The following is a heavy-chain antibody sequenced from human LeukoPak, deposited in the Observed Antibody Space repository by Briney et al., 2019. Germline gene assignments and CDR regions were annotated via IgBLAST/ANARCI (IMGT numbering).Heavy chain of an antibody. CDR3: ARGSYGDSYYYYYYMDV. CDR1: GGSISSYY. D-gene: IGHD4-17*01. CDR2: IYYSGST. J-gene: IGHJ6*03. Sequence: SETLSLTCTVSGGSISSYYWSWIRQPPGKGLEWIGYIYYSGSTNYNPSLKSRVTISVDTSKNQFSLKLSSVTAADTAVYYCARGSYGDSYYYYYYMDVWGKGTTVTISS. V-gene: IGHV4-59*12.